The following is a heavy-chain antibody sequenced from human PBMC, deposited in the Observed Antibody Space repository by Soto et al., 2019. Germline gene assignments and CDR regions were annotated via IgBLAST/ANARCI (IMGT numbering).Heavy chain of an antibody. CDR2: ISAYNTNT. CDR1: GGTFSSYT. V-gene: IGHV1-18*01. CDR3: ARDTPPTDY. Sequence: ASVKVSCKASGGTFSSYTINWVRQAPGQGLEWMGWISAYNTNTNYAQKFQGRVTMTTDTLTSTAYMELRSLRSDDTAVYYCARDTPPTDYWGQGALVTVSS. J-gene: IGHJ4*02.